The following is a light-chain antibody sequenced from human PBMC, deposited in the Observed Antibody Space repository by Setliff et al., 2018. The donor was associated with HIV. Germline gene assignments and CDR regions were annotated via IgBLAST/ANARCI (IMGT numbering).Light chain of an antibody. V-gene: IGLV2-14*01. CDR2: EVS. CDR3: SSYTRSSPYV. J-gene: IGLJ1*01. CDR1: SSDVGAYNY. Sequence: QSALTQPASVSGSPGQSITISCTGTSSDVGAYNYVSWYQQHPGKAPKLMIYEVSNRPSGVSNRFSGSKSCNTASLTISGLQAEDEADYYCSSYTRSSPYVFGTGTKVTVL.